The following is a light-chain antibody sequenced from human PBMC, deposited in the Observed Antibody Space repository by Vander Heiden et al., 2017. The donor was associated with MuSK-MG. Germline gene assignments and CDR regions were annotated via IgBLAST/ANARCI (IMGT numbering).Light chain of an antibody. Sequence: SYVLTQPPSVSAAPGATARITCGGDNIGSKNVHWYQQKPGQAPVLVIYSDSNRPSGSPERFSGSNSGNTATLTISRVEAGEEADYYCQVWDRRSSHYVFGSGTTVTVL. CDR1: NIGSKN. J-gene: IGLJ1*01. CDR3: QVWDRRSSHYV. V-gene: IGLV3-21*04. CDR2: SDS.